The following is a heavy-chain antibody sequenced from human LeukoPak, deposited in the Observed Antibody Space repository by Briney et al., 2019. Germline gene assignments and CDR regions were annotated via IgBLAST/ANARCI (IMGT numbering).Heavy chain of an antibody. D-gene: IGHD4-17*01. J-gene: IGHJ5*02. Sequence: GASVKVSCKASGYTFTGYYMHWVRQAPGQGLEWMGWINPNSGGTNYAQKLQGRVTMTTDTSTSTAYMELRSLRSDDTAVYYCARSAPDRGDYAHWFDPWGQGTLVTVSS. V-gene: IGHV1-2*02. CDR2: INPNSGGT. CDR1: GYTFTGYY. CDR3: ARSAPDRGDYAHWFDP.